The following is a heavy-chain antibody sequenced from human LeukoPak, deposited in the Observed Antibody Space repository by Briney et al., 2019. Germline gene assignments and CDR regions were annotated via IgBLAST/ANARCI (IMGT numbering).Heavy chain of an antibody. CDR2: KWYVGVNK. CDR3: ARDDFRFFKDYFGMDV. CDR1: GFTFSSYG. Sequence: GRSLRLSCAASGFTFSSYGMHWVRQAPGKGLEGVAVKWYVGVNKHKADSAKGRFTISRDNSKNTLYLPMNSLRAEDTAVYYCARDDFRFFKDYFGMDVWGHGTTVTASS. D-gene: IGHD2-21*02. V-gene: IGHV3-33*01. J-gene: IGHJ6*02.